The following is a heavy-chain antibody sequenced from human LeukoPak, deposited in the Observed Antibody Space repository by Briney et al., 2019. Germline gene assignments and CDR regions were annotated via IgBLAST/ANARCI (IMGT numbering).Heavy chain of an antibody. Sequence: GGSLRLSCAAYGFTFSSYAMSWVRQAPGKGLEWVSAISGSGGSTYYADSVKGRFTISRDNSKNTLYLQMSSLRAEDTAVYYCARGHGDSSSFDYWGQGTLVTVSS. V-gene: IGHV3-23*01. D-gene: IGHD6-13*01. CDR1: GFTFSSYA. J-gene: IGHJ4*02. CDR3: ARGHGDSSSFDY. CDR2: ISGSGGST.